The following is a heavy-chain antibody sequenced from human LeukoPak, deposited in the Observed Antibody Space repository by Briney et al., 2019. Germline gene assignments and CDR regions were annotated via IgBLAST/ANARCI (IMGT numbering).Heavy chain of an antibody. V-gene: IGHV3-23*01. CDR2: IRGSGTRT. D-gene: IGHD1-7*01. CDR1: RFTFNNYA. CDR3: AKDLRGPWNYEGLDAFDL. J-gene: IGHJ3*01. Sequence: QPGGSLRLSCAASRFTFNNYAMSWVRHAPGKGLEVVSGIRGSGTRTLYADSVKGRFSISRDNSKNTLYLQTNNLRAGDTAIYYCAKDLRGPWNYEGLDAFDLWGQGTMVTVSS.